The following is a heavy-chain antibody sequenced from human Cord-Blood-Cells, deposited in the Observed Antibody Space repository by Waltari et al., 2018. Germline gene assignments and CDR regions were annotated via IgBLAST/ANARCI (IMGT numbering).Heavy chain of an antibody. CDR1: GGSFSGYY. V-gene: IGHV4-34*01. D-gene: IGHD6-6*01. Sequence: QVQLQQWGAGLLKPSETLSLTCAVYGGSFSGYYWSWIRQPPGKGLEWIGEINHSGSTNDNPSLKSRVTISVDRSKNQFSLKLSSVAAADTAVYYCARGGIAARPWDYWGQGTLVTVSA. CDR3: ARGGIAARPWDY. CDR2: INHSGST. J-gene: IGHJ4*02.